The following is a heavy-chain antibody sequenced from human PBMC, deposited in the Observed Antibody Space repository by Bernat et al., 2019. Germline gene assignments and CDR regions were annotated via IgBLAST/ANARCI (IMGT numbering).Heavy chain of an antibody. CDR3: ARDLFSGHATGDY. CDR1: GFTFSNYE. V-gene: IGHV3-48*03. J-gene: IGHJ4*02. CDR2: ISSSGSTV. D-gene: IGHD1-26*01. Sequence: EVQLVESGGGLVQPGGSLRLSCAASGFTFSNYEINWVRQTPGEGLEWVASISSSGSTVYYADSVNGRFTISRDNAKNSLYLQMNRLRAEDTAVYYCARDLFSGHATGDYWGQGTLVTVSS.